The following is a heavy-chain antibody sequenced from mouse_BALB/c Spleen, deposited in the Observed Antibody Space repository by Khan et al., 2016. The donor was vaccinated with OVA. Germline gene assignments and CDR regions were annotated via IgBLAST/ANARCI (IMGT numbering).Heavy chain of an antibody. CDR1: GFTFSSFG. CDR3: ARARYDNSMDY. Sequence: EVQLVESGGGLVQPGGSRKLSCAASGFTFSSFGMHWVRQAPEKGLEWVAYISSGSSTIYYADTVKGRFTISRDNPKTTLFLQMTSLRSEDTAMYYCARARYDNSMDYWGQGTSVTVSS. CDR2: ISSGSSTI. J-gene: IGHJ4*01. D-gene: IGHD2-14*01. V-gene: IGHV5-17*02.